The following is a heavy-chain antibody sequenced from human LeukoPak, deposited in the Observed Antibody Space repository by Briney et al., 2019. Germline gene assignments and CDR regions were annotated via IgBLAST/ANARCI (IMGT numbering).Heavy chain of an antibody. CDR3: ARDRLDYGSDY. Sequence: GASVKVSCRASGYTFTSYGISRVRQAPGQGLEWMGWISAYNGNTNYAQKLQGRVTMTTDTSTSTAYMELRSLRSDDTAVYYCARDRLDYGSDYWGQGTLVTVSS. V-gene: IGHV1-18*01. D-gene: IGHD4-17*01. CDR2: ISAYNGNT. J-gene: IGHJ4*02. CDR1: GYTFTSYG.